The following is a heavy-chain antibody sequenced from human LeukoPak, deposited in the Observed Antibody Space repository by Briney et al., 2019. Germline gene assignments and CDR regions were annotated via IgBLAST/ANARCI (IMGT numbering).Heavy chain of an antibody. Sequence: SVKVSCKASGGTFSSYTISWVRQAPGRGLEWMGRIIPILGIANYAQKFQGRVTITADKSTSTAYMELSSLRSEDTAVYYCARDPSDSSSWIKGYFQHWGQGTLVTVSS. CDR1: GGTFSSYT. CDR3: ARDPSDSSSWIKGYFQH. J-gene: IGHJ1*01. D-gene: IGHD6-13*01. V-gene: IGHV1-69*04. CDR2: IIPILGIA.